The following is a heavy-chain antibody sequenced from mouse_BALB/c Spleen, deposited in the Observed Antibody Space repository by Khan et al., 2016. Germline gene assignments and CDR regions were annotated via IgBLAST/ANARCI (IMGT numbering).Heavy chain of an antibody. D-gene: IGHD4-1*01. CDR3: NAGWLGRDYYAMDY. CDR2: IDPENGDT. CDR1: VFNIKDYY. V-gene: IGHV14-4*02. Sequence: VQLKQSGAELVRSGASVKLSCTTSVFNIKDYYIHWVKQRPEQGLEWIGWIDPENGDTEYAPKFQGKATMTADTSSNTAYLQLSSLTSKDTAVYYCNAGWLGRDYYAMDYWGQGTSVTVSS. J-gene: IGHJ4*01.